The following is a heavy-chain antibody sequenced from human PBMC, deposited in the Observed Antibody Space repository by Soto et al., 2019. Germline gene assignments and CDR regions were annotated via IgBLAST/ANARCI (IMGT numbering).Heavy chain of an antibody. CDR1: GFTFSSYA. J-gene: IGHJ4*02. CDR3: ARGRSGWYHADY. V-gene: IGHV3-30-3*01. Sequence: QVQLVESGGGVVQPGRSLRLSCAASGFTFSSYAMHWVRQAPGKGLEWVAVISYDGSNKYYADSVKGRFTISRDNSKNTLYLQMNSLRAEDTAVYYWARGRSGWYHADYWGQGTLVTVSS. D-gene: IGHD6-19*01. CDR2: ISYDGSNK.